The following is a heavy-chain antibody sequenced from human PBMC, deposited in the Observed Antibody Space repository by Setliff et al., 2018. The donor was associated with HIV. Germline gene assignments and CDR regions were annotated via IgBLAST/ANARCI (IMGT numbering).Heavy chain of an antibody. CDR1: GGSFSNYC. CDR3: ARAPLSCGLSSPRSYFDS. Sequence: SETLSLTCAVYGGSFSNYCWSWIRQAPGKGLEWIGEANTAGVAHYNPSLESRVAISLDTSKSQVSLRLNYVTAADSALYYCARAPLSCGLSSPRSYFDSWGQGTLVTVSS. CDR2: ANTAGVA. J-gene: IGHJ4*02. V-gene: IGHV4-34*01. D-gene: IGHD2-21*01.